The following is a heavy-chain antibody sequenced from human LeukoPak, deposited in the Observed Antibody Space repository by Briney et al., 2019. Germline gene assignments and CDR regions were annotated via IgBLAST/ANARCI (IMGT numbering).Heavy chain of an antibody. Sequence: PGGSLRLSCAASGFTFDDYAMHWVRQAPGKGLEWVSGISWNSGSIGYADSVKGRFTISRDNAKNSLYLQMNSLRAEDTALYYCAKDIVATIFGAFDIWGQGTMVTVSS. J-gene: IGHJ3*02. CDR3: AKDIVATIFGAFDI. CDR1: GFTFDDYA. D-gene: IGHD5-12*01. CDR2: ISWNSGSI. V-gene: IGHV3-9*01.